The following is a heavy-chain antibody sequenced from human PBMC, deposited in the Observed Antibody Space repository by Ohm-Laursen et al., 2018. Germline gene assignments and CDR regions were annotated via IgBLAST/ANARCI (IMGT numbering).Heavy chain of an antibody. CDR3: ASLAEGGQDYFDY. CDR2: INPNSGAT. Sequence: GSSVKVSCKASGYTFTDYYMHWVRQAPGQGLEWMGWINPNSGATKYAQKFQGRVTMTRDTSIITAHMELYRLRSDDTAVYYCASLAEGGQDYFDYWGQGPRSPSPQ. J-gene: IGHJ4*02. D-gene: IGHD3-16*01. CDR1: GYTFTDYY. V-gene: IGHV1-2*02.